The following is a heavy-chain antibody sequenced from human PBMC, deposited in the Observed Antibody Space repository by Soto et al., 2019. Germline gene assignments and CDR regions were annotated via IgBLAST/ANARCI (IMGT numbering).Heavy chain of an antibody. V-gene: IGHV3-11*01. J-gene: IGHJ3*01. CDR1: GFTFSNYY. CDR3: ARDGMATTRGTFDL. CDR2: ISGSGSTI. D-gene: IGHD3-10*01. Sequence: GGSLRLSCGASGFTFSNYYMSWIRHAPGKGLEWVSYISGSGSTIHYPDSAKGRFTISRDNAKNSLFLQMNSLRDEDTAVYYCARDGMATTRGTFDLWGRGTMVTVSS.